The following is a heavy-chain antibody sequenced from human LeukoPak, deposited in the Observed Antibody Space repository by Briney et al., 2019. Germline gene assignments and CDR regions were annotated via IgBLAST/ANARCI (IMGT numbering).Heavy chain of an antibody. J-gene: IGHJ4*02. D-gene: IGHD5-12*01. CDR3: TRDTGYAGKD. Sequence: SETLSLTCTVSGGSISSGDYYWGWIRQPPGKGLEWIGYIYYSGSTYYNPSLKSRVTISVGTSKNQFSLKLTSVTAADTAVYYCTRDTGYAGKDWGQGTLVTVSS. V-gene: IGHV4-30-4*01. CDR1: GGSISSGDYY. CDR2: IYYSGST.